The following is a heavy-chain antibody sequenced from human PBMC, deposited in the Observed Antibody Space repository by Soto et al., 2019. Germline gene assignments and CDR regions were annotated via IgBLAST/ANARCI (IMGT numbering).Heavy chain of an antibody. V-gene: IGHV4-39*02. Sequence: QVQLQESGPGLVKPSETLSLTCTVSGGSVTNSPYYWVWIRQSPRRVLEWIGSTAYDGTRWSLYYRPAHESRRTISVDTSENGFSLKLTSVTAADSGVYYCASRPLRSSGWYASWGQGIPVTVSS. CDR2: TAYDGTRWSL. CDR1: GGSVTNSPYY. D-gene: IGHD6-19*01. J-gene: IGHJ5*02. CDR3: ASRPLRSSGWYAS.